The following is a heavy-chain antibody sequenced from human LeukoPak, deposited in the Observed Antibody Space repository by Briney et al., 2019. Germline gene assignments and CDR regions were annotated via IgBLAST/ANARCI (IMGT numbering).Heavy chain of an antibody. D-gene: IGHD6-13*01. CDR1: GFTFSSYG. CDR2: ISYDGSNK. Sequence: GGSLRLSCAASGFTFSSYGMHWVRQAPGKGLEWVAVISYDGSNKYYADSVKGRPTISRDNSKNTLYLQMNSLRAEDTAVYYCAKVEHSSSSSPLDYWGQGTLVTVSS. J-gene: IGHJ4*02. CDR3: AKVEHSSSSSPLDY. V-gene: IGHV3-30*18.